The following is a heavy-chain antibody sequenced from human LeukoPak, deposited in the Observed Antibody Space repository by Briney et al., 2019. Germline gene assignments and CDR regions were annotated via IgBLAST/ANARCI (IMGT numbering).Heavy chain of an antibody. CDR3: AKVRWDNSGWYYLDS. D-gene: IGHD6-19*01. CDR2: ITYDGSNK. J-gene: IGHJ4*02. Sequence: PGRSLRLSCAASGFSFKDYNMHWVRQAPGKGLEWVAVITYDGSNKYYIDSVKGRFTISRDNSKSTLYLQMNSLRAEDTAVYYCAKVRWDNSGWYYLDSWGQGTLVTVSS. V-gene: IGHV3-30*18. CDR1: GFSFKDYN.